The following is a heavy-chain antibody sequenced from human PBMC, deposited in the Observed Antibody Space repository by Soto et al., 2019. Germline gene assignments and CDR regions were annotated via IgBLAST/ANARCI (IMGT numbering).Heavy chain of an antibody. CDR1: GGSFSGYY. J-gene: IGHJ4*02. V-gene: IGHV4-34*01. CDR2: INHSGST. CDR3: ARGRLYYDILTGYYNVGDFDY. Sequence: KPSETLSLTCAVYGGSFSGYYWSWIRQPPGKGLEWIGEINHSGSTNYNPSLKSRVTISVDTSKNQFSLKLSSVTAADTAVYYCARGRLYYDILTGYYNVGDFDYWGQGTLVTVSS. D-gene: IGHD3-9*01.